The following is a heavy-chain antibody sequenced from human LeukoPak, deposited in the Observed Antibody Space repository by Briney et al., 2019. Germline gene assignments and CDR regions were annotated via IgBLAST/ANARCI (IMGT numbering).Heavy chain of an antibody. CDR3: ARDRRYDFWSGYSDAFDI. Sequence: SVKVSCKASGGTFRSYAISWVRQAPGQGLEWMGRIIPILGIANYAQKFQGRVTITADKSTSTAYMELSSLRSEDTAVYYCARDRRYDFWSGYSDAFDIWGQGTMVTVSS. CDR2: IIPILGIA. V-gene: IGHV1-69*04. J-gene: IGHJ3*02. D-gene: IGHD3-3*01. CDR1: GGTFRSYA.